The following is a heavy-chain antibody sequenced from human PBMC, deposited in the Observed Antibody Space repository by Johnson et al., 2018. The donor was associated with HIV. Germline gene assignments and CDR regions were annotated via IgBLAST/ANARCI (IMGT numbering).Heavy chain of an antibody. V-gene: IGHV3-25*03. CDR2: VNPHGGST. Sequence: EVQLVESGGGLAKPAWSPRLSCAASQFTFSSYYMNCVRQAPGNGLELVGQVNPHGGSTYLIDSGKDRFNTSRDNAKNTLFLQMNSLRAEDTAVYYCARQKLGGGWTLDDAFDIWGQGTMVTVSS. D-gene: IGHD3-16*01. CDR1: QFTFSSYY. J-gene: IGHJ3*02. CDR3: ARQKLGGGWTLDDAFDI.